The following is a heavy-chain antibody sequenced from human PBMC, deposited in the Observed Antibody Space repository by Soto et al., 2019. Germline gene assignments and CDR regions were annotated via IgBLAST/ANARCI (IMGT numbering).Heavy chain of an antibody. J-gene: IGHJ4*02. CDR2: ISYDGSNK. CDR3: AGGSSSWYFGLDY. Sequence: GGSLRLSCAASGFTFSSYGMHWVRQAPGKGLEWVAVISYDGSNKYYADSVKGRFTISRDNSKNTLYLQMNSLRAEDTAVYYCAGGSSSWYFGLDYWGQGTLVTVSS. D-gene: IGHD6-13*01. V-gene: IGHV3-30*03. CDR1: GFTFSSYG.